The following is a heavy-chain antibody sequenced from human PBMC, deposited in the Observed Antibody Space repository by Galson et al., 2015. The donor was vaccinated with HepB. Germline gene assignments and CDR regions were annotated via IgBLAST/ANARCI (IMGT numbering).Heavy chain of an antibody. J-gene: IGHJ2*01. V-gene: IGHV1-18*01. D-gene: IGHD2-2*01. CDR3: ARFHCNNTSCFFGYFDL. CDR1: GYTFSSYG. CDR2: ISPNNGNT. Sequence: SVKVSCKASGYTFSSYGISWVRQAPGQGLEWMGWISPNNGNTNYEQKLQGRVTMTTDTSTSTVYMDLRSLRSDDTAMYYCARFHCNNTSCFFGYFDLWGRGTLVTVSS.